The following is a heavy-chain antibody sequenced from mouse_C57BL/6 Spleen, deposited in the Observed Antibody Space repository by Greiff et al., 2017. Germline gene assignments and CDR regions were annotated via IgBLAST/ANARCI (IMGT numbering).Heavy chain of an antibody. CDR3: ARTGDEIYFDY. CDR1: GYTFTSYW. CDR2: IDPSDSYT. J-gene: IGHJ2*01. V-gene: IGHV1-59*01. Sequence: QVQLQQPGAELVRPGTSVKLSCEASGYTFTSYWMHWVKQRPGQGLEWIGVIDPSDSYTNYNQKFKGKATLTVDTSSSTAYMQLSSLTSEDSAVYYCARTGDEIYFDYWGQGTTLTVSS.